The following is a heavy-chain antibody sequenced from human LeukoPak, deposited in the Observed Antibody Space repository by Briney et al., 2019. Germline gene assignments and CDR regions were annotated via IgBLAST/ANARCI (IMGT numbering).Heavy chain of an antibody. CDR1: GASISNYY. J-gene: IGHJ4*02. Sequence: PSETLSLTCTVSGASISNYYWSWIRQPPGKGLEWIGYIYYSGSTYYNPSLKSRVTISVDTSKNQFSLKLSSVTAADTAVYYCARLGTPTYYYGSGSYYFDYWGQGTLVTVSS. CDR2: IYYSGST. V-gene: IGHV4-59*08. CDR3: ARLGTPTYYYGSGSYYFDY. D-gene: IGHD3-10*01.